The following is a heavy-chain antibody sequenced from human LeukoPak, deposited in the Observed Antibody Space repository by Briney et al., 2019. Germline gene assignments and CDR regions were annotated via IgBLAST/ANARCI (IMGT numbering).Heavy chain of an antibody. CDR3: ARDGNGIPEYYLDY. V-gene: IGHV3-30-3*01. CDR1: GFTFSSYA. D-gene: IGHD1-1*01. Sequence: GGSLRLSCAASGFTFSSYAMHWVRQAPGKGLEWVAVISYDGSNKYYADSVKGRFTISRDNSKNTLYLQMNSLRAEDTAVYYCARDGNGIPEYYLDYWGQGTLVTVSS. CDR2: ISYDGSNK. J-gene: IGHJ4*02.